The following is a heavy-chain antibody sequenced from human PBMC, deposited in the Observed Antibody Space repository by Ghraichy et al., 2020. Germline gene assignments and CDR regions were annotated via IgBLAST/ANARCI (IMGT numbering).Heavy chain of an antibody. CDR1: GGSFSGYY. CDR2: INHSGST. V-gene: IGHV4-34*01. Sequence: SETLSLTCAVYGGSFSGYYWSWIRQPPGKGLEWIGEINHSGSTNYNPSLKSRVTISVDTSKNQFSLKLSSVTAADTAVYYCAVKRITIFGVVPYGMDVWGQGTTVTVSS. J-gene: IGHJ6*02. CDR3: AVKRITIFGVVPYGMDV. D-gene: IGHD3-3*01.